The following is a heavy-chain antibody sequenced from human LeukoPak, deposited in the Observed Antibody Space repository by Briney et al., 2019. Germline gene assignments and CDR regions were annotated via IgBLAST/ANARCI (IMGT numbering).Heavy chain of an antibody. CDR2: INHNGNVN. J-gene: IGHJ6*02. V-gene: IGHV3-7*03. CDR1: GFTFSTYG. D-gene: IGHD3-16*01. CDR3: ARGGGLDV. Sequence: GGSLRLSCAVSGFTFSTYGMHWVRQAPGKGLEWVASINHNGNVNYYVDSVKGRFTISRDNAKNSLYLQMSNLRAEDTAVYFCARGGGLDVWGQGATVTVSS.